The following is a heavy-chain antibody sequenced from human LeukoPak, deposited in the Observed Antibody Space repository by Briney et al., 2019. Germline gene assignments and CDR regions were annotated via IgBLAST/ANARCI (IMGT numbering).Heavy chain of an antibody. CDR2: LHPDGSER. Sequence: GGSLRLSCAASGFSFTGYWMTWVRQAPGKGLEWVARLHPDGSERKYVGSVEGRFTVFGDNAKSSLFLQMHNLRVEDTAVYYCARGGYSFDYLGQGTLVTVSS. CDR1: GFSFTGYW. V-gene: IGHV3-7*01. J-gene: IGHJ4*02. CDR3: ARGGYSFDY. D-gene: IGHD5-12*01.